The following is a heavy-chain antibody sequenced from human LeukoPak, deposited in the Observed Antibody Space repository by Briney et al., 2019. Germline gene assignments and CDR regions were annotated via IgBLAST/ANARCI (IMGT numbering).Heavy chain of an antibody. D-gene: IGHD5-18*01. CDR1: GFTFSDYY. CDR3: AGSCGYSYGHPDYYYGMDV. CDR2: ISSSGSTI. V-gene: IGHV3-11*01. J-gene: IGHJ6*02. Sequence: GGSLRLSCAASGFTFSDYYMSWIRQAPGKGLEWVSYISSSGSTIYYADSVKGRFTISRDNAKNSLYLQMNSLRAEDTAVYYCAGSCGYSYGHPDYYYGMDVWGQGTTVTVSS.